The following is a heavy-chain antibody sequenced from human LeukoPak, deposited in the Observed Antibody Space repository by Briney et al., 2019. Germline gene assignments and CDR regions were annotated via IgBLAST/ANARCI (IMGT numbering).Heavy chain of an antibody. CDR3: VTLTTAVTENAFDI. CDR1: GFTFSSYW. V-gene: IGHV3-74*01. CDR2: INRDGSST. J-gene: IGHJ3*02. D-gene: IGHD4-23*01. Sequence: GGSLRLSCAASGFTFSSYWVHWVRQVPGKGLVWVSRINRDGSSTAYADSVTGRFTISRDNAKHMVYMQMNSLRAEDTAVYYCVTLTTAVTENAFDIWGQGKMVSVSS.